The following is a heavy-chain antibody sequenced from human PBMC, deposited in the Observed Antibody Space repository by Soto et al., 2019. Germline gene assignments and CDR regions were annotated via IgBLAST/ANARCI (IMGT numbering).Heavy chain of an antibody. CDR2: IYPGDSDT. Sequence: GESLKISCKGSGYSFTSYWIGWVRQMPGKGLEWMGIIYPGDSDTRYSPSFQGQVTISADKSISTAYLQWSSLKASDTAMYYCASLSIAAAGTAPAFDIWGQGTMVTVS. D-gene: IGHD6-13*01. J-gene: IGHJ3*02. CDR1: GYSFTSYW. V-gene: IGHV5-51*01. CDR3: ASLSIAAAGTAPAFDI.